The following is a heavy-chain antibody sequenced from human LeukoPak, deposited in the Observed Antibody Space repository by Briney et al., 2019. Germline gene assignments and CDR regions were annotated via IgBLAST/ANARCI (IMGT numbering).Heavy chain of an antibody. Sequence: PGGSLRLSCAASAFTFSSHAMSWVRQAPGKGLEWVSSISGSGSSTYYADSVKGRFTISRDNSKNTVYLQMNSLRAEDTAVYYCSKEMTSGAYYYGMDVWGKGTTVTVSS. D-gene: IGHD1-26*01. CDR2: ISGSGSST. CDR3: SKEMTSGAYYYGMDV. V-gene: IGHV3-23*01. CDR1: AFTFSSHA. J-gene: IGHJ6*04.